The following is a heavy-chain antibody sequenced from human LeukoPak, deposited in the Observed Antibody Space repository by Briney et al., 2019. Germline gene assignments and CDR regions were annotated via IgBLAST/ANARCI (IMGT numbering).Heavy chain of an antibody. J-gene: IGHJ3*02. D-gene: IGHD2-2*01. CDR2: LNPNSGDT. Sequence: ASVKVSCKASGYTFTAYSMHWVRQAPGQGLEYMGWLNPNSGDTNYAQKFQGWVTMTRDTSISTAYMELSRLRSDDTAVYYCARPAAAMHDAFDIWGQGTMVTVSS. CDR1: GYTFTAYS. V-gene: IGHV1-2*04. CDR3: ARPAAAMHDAFDI.